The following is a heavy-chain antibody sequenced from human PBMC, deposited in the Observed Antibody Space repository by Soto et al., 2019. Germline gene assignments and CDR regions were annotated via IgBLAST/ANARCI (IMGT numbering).Heavy chain of an antibody. CDR2: TRNKANSYTT. Sequence: EVQLVESGGGLVQPGGSLRLSCAASGFTFSDPYMDWVRQAPGKGLEWVGRTRNKANSYTTEYAASVKGRFTISRDDSRNSLYLQMNSLKTEDTAVYYCARMMTNSGYFDLWGRGTLVTVSS. V-gene: IGHV3-72*01. CDR3: ARMMTNSGYFDL. D-gene: IGHD4-17*01. J-gene: IGHJ2*01. CDR1: GFTFSDPY.